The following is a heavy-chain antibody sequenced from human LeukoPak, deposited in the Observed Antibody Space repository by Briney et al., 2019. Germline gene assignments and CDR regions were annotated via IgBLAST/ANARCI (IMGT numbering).Heavy chain of an antibody. Sequence: PSETLSLTCADYGGSFSGYYWSWIRQPPGKGLEWIGEINHRGSTNYNPSLKSRVTISVDTSKNQFSLKLSSVTAADTAVHDCARGRGSGGAADKGWYFDLWGRGTLVTVSS. CDR1: GGSFSGYY. CDR2: INHRGST. V-gene: IGHV4-34*01. D-gene: IGHD3-10*01. J-gene: IGHJ2*01. CDR3: ARGRGSGGAADKGWYFDL.